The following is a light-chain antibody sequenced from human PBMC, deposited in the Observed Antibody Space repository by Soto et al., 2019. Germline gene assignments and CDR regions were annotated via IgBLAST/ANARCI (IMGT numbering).Light chain of an antibody. Sequence: TQTPSSLSASVGDRVTITCRASLPISSSLAWYQQKPGQAPRLLIYGASSRATGIPDRFSGSGSGPDFTLTISRLEPEDFAVYFCQYYGSSRTFGQGTKVDIK. CDR3: QYYGSSRT. V-gene: IGKV3-20*01. CDR1: LPISSS. J-gene: IGKJ1*01. CDR2: GAS.